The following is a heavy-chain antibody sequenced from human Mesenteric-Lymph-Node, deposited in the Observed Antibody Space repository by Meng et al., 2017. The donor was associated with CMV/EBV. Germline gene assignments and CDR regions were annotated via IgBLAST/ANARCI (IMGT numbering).Heavy chain of an antibody. Sequence: GSLRLSCTVSGGSISSYYWSWIRQPPGKGLEWIGYIYYSGSTNYNPSLKSRVTISIDTSKKQFSLRLSSVTAADTAVYYCARGARVYGMDVWGQGNAVTVSS. J-gene: IGHJ6*02. CDR1: GGSISSYY. CDR3: ARGARVYGMDV. CDR2: IYYSGST. V-gene: IGHV4-59*01.